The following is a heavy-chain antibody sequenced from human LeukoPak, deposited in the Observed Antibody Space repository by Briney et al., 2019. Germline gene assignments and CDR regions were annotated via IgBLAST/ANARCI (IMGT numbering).Heavy chain of an antibody. D-gene: IGHD3-16*01. V-gene: IGHV1-69*13. J-gene: IGHJ4*02. Sequence: ASVKVSCKASGGTFSSYAISWVRQAPGQGLGWMGGIIPIFGTANYAQKFQGRVTITADESTSTAYMELSSLRSEDTAVYYCARDVGRELFFHVFDYWGQGTLVTVSS. CDR1: GGTFSSYA. CDR3: ARDVGRELFFHVFDY. CDR2: IIPIFGTA.